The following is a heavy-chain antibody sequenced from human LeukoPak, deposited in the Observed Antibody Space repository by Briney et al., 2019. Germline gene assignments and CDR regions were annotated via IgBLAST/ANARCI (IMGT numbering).Heavy chain of an antibody. Sequence: GASVKVSCKASGGTFSNYAIIWVRQAPGQGPEWMGGIIPIFGTANYAQKFQGRVTITADKSTSTAYMELSSLRSEDTAVYYCARVVGGYSGYAVHRRYYYYMDVWGKGTTVTISS. CDR2: IIPIFGTA. CDR1: GGTFSNYA. V-gene: IGHV1-69*06. J-gene: IGHJ6*03. CDR3: ARVVGGYSGYAVHRRYYYYMDV. D-gene: IGHD5-12*01.